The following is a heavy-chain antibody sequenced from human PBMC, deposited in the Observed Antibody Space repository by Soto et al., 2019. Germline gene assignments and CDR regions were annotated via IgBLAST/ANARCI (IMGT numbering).Heavy chain of an antibody. CDR2: IYYSGST. Sequence: QLQLQESGPGLVKPSETLSLTCTVSGGSISSSSYYWGWIRQPPGKGLEWIGSIYYSGSTYYNPSLKSRVTISVDTSKNQFSLKLSSVTAADTAVYYCAIHIGNSGYDFAVDYWGQGTLVTVSS. J-gene: IGHJ4*02. CDR3: AIHIGNSGYDFAVDY. D-gene: IGHD5-12*01. V-gene: IGHV4-39*01. CDR1: GGSISSSSYY.